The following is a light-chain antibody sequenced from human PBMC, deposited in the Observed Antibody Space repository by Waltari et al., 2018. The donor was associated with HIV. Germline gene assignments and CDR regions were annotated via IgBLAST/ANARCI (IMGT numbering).Light chain of an antibody. J-gene: IGLJ3*02. V-gene: IGLV1-40*01. CDR1: SSNIGAGYD. CDR2: PNS. Sequence: QSVLTQPPSVSGAPGQRVTISCAGSSSNIGAGYDFPWYQQLPGTAPKLLIHPNSNRPSGVPDRFSGSKSGTLASLAITGLQAEDEADYYCQSYDSSLSSSVFGGGTKLTVL. CDR3: QSYDSSLSSSV.